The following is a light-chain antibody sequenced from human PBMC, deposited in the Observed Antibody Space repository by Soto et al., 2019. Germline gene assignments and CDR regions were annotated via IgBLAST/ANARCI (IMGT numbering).Light chain of an antibody. CDR1: QSVSSY. CDR2: DAS. J-gene: IGKJ2*01. Sequence: EIVLTQSPATLSLSPGERATLSCRASQSVSSYLAWYQQKPGQAPRLLIYDASNRATGIPARFSGSGSGTDSALTISSLEPEDFAVYSRQQRSKWPPMYPFGQGTKLEIK. CDR3: QQRSKWPPMYP. V-gene: IGKV3-11*01.